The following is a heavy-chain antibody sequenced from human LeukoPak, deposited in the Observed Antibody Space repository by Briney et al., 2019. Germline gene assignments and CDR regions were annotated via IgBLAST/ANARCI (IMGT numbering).Heavy chain of an antibody. V-gene: IGHV3-74*01. CDR2: LNTDGGTS. D-gene: IGHD3-3*01. CDR3: ASDFWSGYYTPMGVNY. J-gene: IGHJ4*02. Sequence: GGSLRLSCAASGFTFSSYWMHWVRQGPGKGLVWVSRLNTDGGTSAYADSVKGRFTVSRDNAKNTLYLQMNSLRAEDTAVYYCASDFWSGYYTPMGVNYWGQGTLVTVSS. CDR1: GFTFSSYW.